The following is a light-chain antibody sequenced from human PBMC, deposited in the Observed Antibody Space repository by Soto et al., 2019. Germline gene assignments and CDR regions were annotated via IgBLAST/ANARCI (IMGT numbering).Light chain of an antibody. V-gene: IGKV3-15*01. CDR2: GAS. CDR3: QQYNNWPRT. Sequence: DIVMTQSPATLSVSPGERATLSCRASQSFSSNLAWYQQKPGQAPRLLIYGASTRATGIPARFSGSGSGTEFTLTISSLQSEDFAVYYCQQYNNWPRTFDQGTRLENK. CDR1: QSFSSN. J-gene: IGKJ5*01.